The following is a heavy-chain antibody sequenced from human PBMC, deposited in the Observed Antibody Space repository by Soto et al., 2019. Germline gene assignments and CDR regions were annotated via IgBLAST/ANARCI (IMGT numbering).Heavy chain of an antibody. CDR3: ASFGVASMNWFDP. D-gene: IGHD3-3*01. V-gene: IGHV4-30-4*01. Sequence: SETLSLTCTVSGVSITSGDYYWNWIRQPPGKGLEWIGNIDYSGNTYYNPSLKSRLTISLDTSKNHFSLKLSSVTAADTAVYYCASFGVASMNWFDPWGQGTLVTVSS. CDR2: IDYSGNT. J-gene: IGHJ5*02. CDR1: GVSITSGDYY.